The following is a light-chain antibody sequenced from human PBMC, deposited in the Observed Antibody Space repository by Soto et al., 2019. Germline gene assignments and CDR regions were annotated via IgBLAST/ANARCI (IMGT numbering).Light chain of an antibody. CDR1: SSDVGEENY. CDR2: EVS. CDR3: SSYINSITFVV. Sequence: QSALTQPPSASGSPGQSVTITCSGTSSDVGEENYVSWYQQHPGKVPKLILYEVSKRPSGVPDRFSGSRSGNTASLTVSGLQAEDEADYYCSSYINSITFVVFGGGTKLTVL. J-gene: IGLJ2*01. V-gene: IGLV2-8*01.